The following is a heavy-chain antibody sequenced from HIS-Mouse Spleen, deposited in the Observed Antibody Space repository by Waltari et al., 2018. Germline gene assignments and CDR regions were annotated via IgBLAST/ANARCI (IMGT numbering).Heavy chain of an antibody. V-gene: IGHV4-39*07. J-gene: IGHJ2*01. Sequence: QLQLQESGPGLVKPSETLSLTCTVSGGSISSSSDYWGWIRQRPGKGLEWIGSLYFSGSTYYNPSLKSRVTISVDTSKNQFSLKLSSVTAADTAVYYCAREIPYSSSWYDWYFDLWGRGTLVTVSS. CDR1: GGSISSSSDY. D-gene: IGHD6-13*01. CDR3: AREIPYSSSWYDWYFDL. CDR2: LYFSGST.